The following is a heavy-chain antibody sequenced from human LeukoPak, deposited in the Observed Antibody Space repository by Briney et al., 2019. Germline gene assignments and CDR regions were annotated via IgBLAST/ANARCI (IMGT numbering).Heavy chain of an antibody. D-gene: IGHD3-9*01. CDR2: IYTSGST. J-gene: IGHJ5*02. V-gene: IGHV4-4*07. Sequence: PSETLSLTCTVSGGSTSSYYWSWIRQPAGKGLEWIGRIYTSGSTNYNPSLKSRVTMSVDTSKNQFSLKLSSVTAADTAVYYCARDFSLRYFDWLSSNWFDPWGQGTLVTVSS. CDR1: GGSTSSYY. CDR3: ARDFSLRYFDWLSSNWFDP.